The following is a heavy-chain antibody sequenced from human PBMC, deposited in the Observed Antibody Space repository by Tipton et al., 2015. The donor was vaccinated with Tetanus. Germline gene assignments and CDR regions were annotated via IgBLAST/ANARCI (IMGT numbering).Heavy chain of an antibody. CDR3: ARARLGWLSDAFDI. J-gene: IGHJ3*02. Sequence: LSLTCTVSGGSISSGVYYWGWFRQGPGKGLEWVSAISHSGGSTYYADSVKGRFTVSRDNSRNTLYLQMNSLRGEDTAVYYCARARLGWLSDAFDIWGQGTMVTVSS. V-gene: IGHV3-23*01. CDR2: ISHSGGST. D-gene: IGHD6-19*01. CDR1: GGSISSGVYY.